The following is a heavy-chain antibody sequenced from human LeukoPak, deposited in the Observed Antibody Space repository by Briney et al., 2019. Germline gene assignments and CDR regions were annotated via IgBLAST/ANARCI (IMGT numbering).Heavy chain of an antibody. D-gene: IGHD6-19*01. CDR3: ARVGIAVADLDAFDI. J-gene: IGHJ3*02. CDR1: GGSFSGYY. V-gene: IGHV4-34*01. CDR2: INHRGST. Sequence: SETLSLTCAVYGGSFSGYYWSWIRQPPGKGLEWIGEINHRGSTNYNPSLKSRVTISVDTSKNQFSLKLSSVTAADTAVYYCARVGIAVADLDAFDIWCQGTMVTVSS.